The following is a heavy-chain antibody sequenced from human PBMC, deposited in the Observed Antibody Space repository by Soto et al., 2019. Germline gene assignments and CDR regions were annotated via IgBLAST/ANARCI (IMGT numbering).Heavy chain of an antibody. J-gene: IGHJ5*02. Sequence: EVQLVESGGGLVKPGGSLRLSCAASGFTFSSYSMNWVRQAPGKGLEWVSSISSSSSYIYYADSVKGRFTISRDNAKNSLYLQMNSLRAEDTAVYYCARVFNGGYCSGGSCYNWFDPWGQGTLVTVSS. CDR3: ARVFNGGYCSGGSCYNWFDP. CDR2: ISSSSSYI. D-gene: IGHD2-15*01. CDR1: GFTFSSYS. V-gene: IGHV3-21*01.